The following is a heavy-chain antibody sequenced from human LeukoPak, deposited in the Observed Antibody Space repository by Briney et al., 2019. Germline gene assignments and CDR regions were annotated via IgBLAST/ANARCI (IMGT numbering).Heavy chain of an antibody. CDR1: GGSISSYY. CDR3: ARGSARMVANPLFDY. J-gene: IGHJ4*02. CDR2: IYYSGST. Sequence: SETLSLTCTVSGGSISSYYWSWIRQPPGKGLKWIGYIYYSGSTNYNPSLKSRVTISVDTSKNQFSLNLSSVTAADTAVYYCARGSARMVANPLFDYWGRGTLVTVSS. V-gene: IGHV4-59*08. D-gene: IGHD5-12*01.